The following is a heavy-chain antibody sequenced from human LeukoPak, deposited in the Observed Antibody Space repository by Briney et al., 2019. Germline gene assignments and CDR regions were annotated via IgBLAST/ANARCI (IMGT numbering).Heavy chain of an antibody. CDR2: ISGDGGST. J-gene: IGHJ6*02. Sequence: GGSLRLSCAASGFTFDDYAMHWVRQAPGKGLEWVSLISGDGGSTYYADSVKGRFTISRDNSKNSLYQQINSLRTEDTALYYCAKNPVGATYFYYGMGVCGQGTTVTVSS. V-gene: IGHV3-43*02. CDR3: AKNPVGATYFYYGMGV. CDR1: GFTFDDYA. D-gene: IGHD1-26*01.